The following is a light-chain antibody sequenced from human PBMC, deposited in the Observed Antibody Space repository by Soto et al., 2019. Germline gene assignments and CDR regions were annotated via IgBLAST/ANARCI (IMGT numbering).Light chain of an antibody. CDR3: QQRSSWPRT. CDR2: DAS. Sequence: EIVLTQSPATLSLSPGERATLSCRASQSVGSYLAWYQQKPGQGPRLLIYDASNRATGIPARFGGSGSGTDFTLTISSLEPADFAVYYCQQRSSWPRTLGQGTRLEIK. J-gene: IGKJ5*01. CDR1: QSVGSY. V-gene: IGKV3-11*01.